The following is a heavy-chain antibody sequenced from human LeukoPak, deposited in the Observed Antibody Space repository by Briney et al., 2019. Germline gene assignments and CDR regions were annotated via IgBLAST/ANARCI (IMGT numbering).Heavy chain of an antibody. V-gene: IGHV3-11*05. CDR3: ARASGSGSYYAN. D-gene: IGHD3-10*01. CDR2: ISSSTIYT. Sequence: PGGSLRLSCAASGFTFSDYYMNWIRQAPGKGLEWVSYISSSTIYTNYADSVKGRFTFSRDNAKNSLYLQMNSLRAEDTAVYYCARASGSGSYYANWGQGTLVTVSS. J-gene: IGHJ4*02. CDR1: GFTFSDYY.